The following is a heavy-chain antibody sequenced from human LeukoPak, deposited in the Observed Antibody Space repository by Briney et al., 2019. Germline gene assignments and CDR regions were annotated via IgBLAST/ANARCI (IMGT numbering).Heavy chain of an antibody. CDR1: GFTFSSYK. CDR3: ARGERGSSSWFDP. D-gene: IGHD6-6*01. CDR2: ISSGSTAI. V-gene: IGHV3-48*02. J-gene: IGHJ5*02. Sequence: GGSLRLSCAASGFTFSSYKMNWVRQAPGKGLEGVSYISSGSTAIYYADSVKGRFTISRDDAKNSLYLQMNSLRDEDTAVYYCARGERGSSSWFDPWGQGTLVTVSS.